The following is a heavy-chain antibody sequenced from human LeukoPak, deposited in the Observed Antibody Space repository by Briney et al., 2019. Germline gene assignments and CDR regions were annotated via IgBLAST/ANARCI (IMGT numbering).Heavy chain of an antibody. J-gene: IGHJ6*03. Sequence: SVKVSCKASGGTFSRYAISWVRQAPGQGLEWMGGIIPIFGTANYAQKFQGRVTITTDESTSTAYMELSSLRSEDTAEYYCAGGPSSWNYYYMDVWGKGTTVTVSS. CDR1: GGTFSRYA. D-gene: IGHD6-13*01. CDR3: AGGPSSWNYYYMDV. V-gene: IGHV1-69*05. CDR2: IIPIFGTA.